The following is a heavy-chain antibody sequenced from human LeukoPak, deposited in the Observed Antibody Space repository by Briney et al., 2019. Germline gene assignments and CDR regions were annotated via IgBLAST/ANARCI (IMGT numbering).Heavy chain of an antibody. Sequence: SAKVSCKASGGTFSSYAISWVRQAPGQGLEWMGGIIPIFGTANYAQKFQGRVTITADESTSTAYMELSSLRSEDTAVYYCARVLLYDSSDFDYWGQGTLVTVSS. CDR2: IIPIFGTA. CDR1: GGTFSSYA. CDR3: ARVLLYDSSDFDY. D-gene: IGHD3-22*01. J-gene: IGHJ4*02. V-gene: IGHV1-69*01.